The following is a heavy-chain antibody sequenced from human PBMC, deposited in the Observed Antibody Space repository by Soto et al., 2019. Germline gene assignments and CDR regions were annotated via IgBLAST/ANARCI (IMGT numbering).Heavy chain of an antibody. D-gene: IGHD3-22*01. CDR1: GFTFSSYG. CDR2: IWYDGSNK. V-gene: IGHV3-33*01. CDR3: ARGKENYYDSSGYYYFDY. Sequence: VQLVESGGGVVQPGRSLRLSCAASGFTFSSYGMHWVRQAPGKGLEWVAVIWYDGSNKYYADSVKGRFTISRDNSKNTLYLQMNSLRAEDTAVYYCARGKENYYDSSGYYYFDYWGQGTLVTVSS. J-gene: IGHJ4*02.